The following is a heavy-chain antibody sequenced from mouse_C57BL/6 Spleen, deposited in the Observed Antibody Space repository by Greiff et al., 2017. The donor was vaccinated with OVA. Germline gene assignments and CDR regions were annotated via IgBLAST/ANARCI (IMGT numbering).Heavy chain of an antibody. V-gene: IGHV1-58*01. Sequence: EVQLQESGAELVRPGSSVKLSCKTSGYTFTSYGMHWVKQRPGQGLEWIGYIYIGNGYTEYNEKFKGKATLTSDTSSSTAYMQLSNLTSEDSAIYFWARYDWGDYFDYWGQGTTLTVSS. D-gene: IGHD4-1*01. CDR3: ARYDWGDYFDY. CDR1: GYTFTSYG. J-gene: IGHJ2*01. CDR2: IYIGNGYT.